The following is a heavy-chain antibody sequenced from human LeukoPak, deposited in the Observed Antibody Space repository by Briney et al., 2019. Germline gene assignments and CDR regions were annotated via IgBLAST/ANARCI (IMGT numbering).Heavy chain of an antibody. CDR2: ISSTSAYI. CDR3: ARVAVSGPTGWFDS. V-gene: IGHV3-21*01. CDR1: GFTFSSYA. J-gene: IGHJ5*01. Sequence: GGSLRLSCAASGFTFSSYAMHWVRQAPGKGLEWVSSISSTSAYIHYADSVKGRFTISRDNVDNVVYLEMNSLGAEDTATYYCARVAVSGPTGWFDSWGQGTLVIVSS. D-gene: IGHD2-8*02.